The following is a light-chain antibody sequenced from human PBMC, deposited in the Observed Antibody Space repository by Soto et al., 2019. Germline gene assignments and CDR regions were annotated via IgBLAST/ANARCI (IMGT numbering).Light chain of an antibody. CDR3: SSYTSSSTLYV. CDR2: WDT. V-gene: IGLV1-47*01. Sequence: QAVVTQAPSASGTPGQRVTISCSGSSSNIGSEFVYWYQQFPGAAPKLLIQWDTQRPSGVPDRFSGSKSGTSASLVISGLRSEDEADYYCSSYTSSSTLYVFGTGTKVTVL. J-gene: IGLJ1*01. CDR1: SSNIGSEF.